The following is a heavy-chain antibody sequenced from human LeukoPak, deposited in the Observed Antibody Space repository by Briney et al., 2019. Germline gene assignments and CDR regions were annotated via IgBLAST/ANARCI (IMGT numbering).Heavy chain of an antibody. V-gene: IGHV4-39*01. CDR2: IYYSGST. CDR1: GGSISSSNYY. J-gene: IGHJ4*02. CDR3: AGPLLIYYSVSSAYS. Sequence: SETLSLTCSVSGGSISSSNYYWGWIRQPPGKGLEWIGIIYYSGSTSYNPSLKSRVTISIDTSKNQFSLKLTSVTAADTAVYYCAGPLLIYYSVSSAYSWGQGTLVTVSS. D-gene: IGHD3-22*01.